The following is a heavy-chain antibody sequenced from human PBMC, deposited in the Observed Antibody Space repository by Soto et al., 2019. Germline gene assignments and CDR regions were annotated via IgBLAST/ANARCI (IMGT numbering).Heavy chain of an antibody. CDR1: GFTFSSYG. CDR2: IWYDGSNK. D-gene: IGHD2-15*01. V-gene: IGHV3-33*01. J-gene: IGHJ5*02. Sequence: QVQLVESGGGVVQPGRSLRLSCAASGFTFSSYGMHWVRQAPGKGLEWVAVIWYDGSNKYYADSVKGRFTISRDNSKNTLYLQMNRLRAEDTAVYYCARASAVKKNKCSGGSCYLLDPWGQGTLVTVSS. CDR3: ARASAVKKNKCSGGSCYLLDP.